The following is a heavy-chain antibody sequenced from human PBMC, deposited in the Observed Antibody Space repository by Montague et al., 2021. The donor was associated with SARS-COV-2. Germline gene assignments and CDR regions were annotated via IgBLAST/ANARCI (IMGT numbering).Heavy chain of an antibody. V-gene: IGHV4-59*08. Sequence: SETLSLTCTVSGGSISPYYWSWIRRSPGKGLECIGYTSYSGSTDYNPSLKSRVTISIDTSKNQFSLKLSSVTAVDTAVYYCARHANWDWYYFDYWGQGTLVAVSS. CDR1: GGSISPYY. J-gene: IGHJ4*02. D-gene: IGHD7-27*01. CDR3: ARHANWDWYYFDY. CDR2: TSYSGST.